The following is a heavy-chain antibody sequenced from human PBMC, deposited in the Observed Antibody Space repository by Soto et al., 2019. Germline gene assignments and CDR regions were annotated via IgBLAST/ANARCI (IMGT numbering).Heavy chain of an antibody. J-gene: IGHJ6*02. CDR2: ISYDGSNK. V-gene: IGHV3-30*18. Sequence: GGSLRLSCAASGFTFSSYGMHWVRQAPGKGLEWVAVISYDGSNKYYADSVKGRFTISRDNSKNTLYLQMNSQRAEDTAVYYCAKDKVRYYYYYGMDVWGQGTTVTVSS. CDR3: AKDKVRYYYYYGMDV. CDR1: GFTFSSYG.